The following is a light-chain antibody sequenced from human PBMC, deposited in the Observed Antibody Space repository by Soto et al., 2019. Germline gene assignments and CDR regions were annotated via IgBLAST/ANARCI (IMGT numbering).Light chain of an antibody. J-gene: IGKJ4*01. Sequence: EIVLTQSPGTLSLSTGERATLSCRASQTVRNHYLAWYQQKPGQPPRLLISDASSRATGIPDRFSGGGSGTDFTLTISRLEPEDFAVYYCQQFSSYPLTFGGGTKVDI. V-gene: IGKV3-20*01. CDR1: QTVRNHY. CDR3: QQFSSYPLT. CDR2: DAS.